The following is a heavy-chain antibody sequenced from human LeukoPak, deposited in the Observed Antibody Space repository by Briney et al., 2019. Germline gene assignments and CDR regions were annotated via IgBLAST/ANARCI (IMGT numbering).Heavy chain of an antibody. D-gene: IGHD2-15*01. CDR2: IIPIFGTA. CDR3: ATGYCSGGSCPWPY. J-gene: IGHJ4*02. Sequence: GSSVKVSCKASGGTFSSYAISWVRQAPGQGLGWMGGIIPIFGTANHAQKFQGRVTITADKSTSTAYMELSSLRSEDTAVYYCATGYCSGGSCPWPYWGQGTLVTVSS. CDR1: GGTFSSYA. V-gene: IGHV1-69*06.